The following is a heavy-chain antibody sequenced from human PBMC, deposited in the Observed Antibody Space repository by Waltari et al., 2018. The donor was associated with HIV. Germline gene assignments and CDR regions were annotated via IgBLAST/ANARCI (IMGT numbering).Heavy chain of an antibody. CDR2: IRSKAYGGTT. V-gene: IGHV3-49*04. J-gene: IGHJ1*01. CDR3: TRVAPWGYYDSSGYYHQH. CDR1: GFTFGDYA. D-gene: IGHD3-22*01. Sequence: EVQLVESGGGLVQPGRSLRLSCTASGFTFGDYAMSWVRQAPGKGLEWVGFIRSKAYGGTTEYAASVKGRFTISRDDSKSIAYLQMNSLKTEDTAVYYCTRVAPWGYYDSSGYYHQHWGQGTLVTVSS.